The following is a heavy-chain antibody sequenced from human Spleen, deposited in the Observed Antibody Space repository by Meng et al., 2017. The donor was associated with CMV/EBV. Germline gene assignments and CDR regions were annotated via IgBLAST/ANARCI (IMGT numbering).Heavy chain of an antibody. J-gene: IGHJ4*02. CDR3: ARSLFGVDYFDS. V-gene: IGHV3-7*01. CDR2: IKHTGSEK. CDR1: GFTFSTYS. Sequence: GGSLRLSCAASGFTFSTYSMNWVRQAPGEGLEWVANIKHTGSEKNYVDSVKGRFTISRDNAKNSLYLQMNSLRAEDTAVYYCARSLFGVDYFDSWGQGTLVTVSS. D-gene: IGHD3-3*01.